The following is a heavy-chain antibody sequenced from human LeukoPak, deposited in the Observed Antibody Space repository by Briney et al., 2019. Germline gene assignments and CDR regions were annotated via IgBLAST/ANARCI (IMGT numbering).Heavy chain of an antibody. V-gene: IGHV1-18*01. CDR1: GYTFTSYG. CDR3: ARVLRYDGADYDILTGLDY. D-gene: IGHD3-9*01. Sequence: GASVKVSCKASGYTFTSYGISWVRQAPGQGLEWMGWISAYNGNTNYAQKLRGRVTMTTDTSTSTAYMELRSLRSDDTAVYYCARVLRYDGADYDILTGLDYWGQGTLVTVSS. CDR2: ISAYNGNT. J-gene: IGHJ4*02.